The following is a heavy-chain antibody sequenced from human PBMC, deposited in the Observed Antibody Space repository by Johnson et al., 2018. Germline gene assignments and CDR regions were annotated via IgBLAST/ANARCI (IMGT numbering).Heavy chain of an antibody. J-gene: IGHJ6*03. V-gene: IGHV3-23*04. D-gene: IGHD4/OR15-4a*01. Sequence: VQLVESGGGLVQPGGSLRLSCAASGFTFSSYAMSWVRQAPGKGLEWVSGISGSGHTTYYADSVRGRFTISRDNSKNTVYMQMNSLRARDTAVYYCAQEGAAPPGYYYYLDVWGKVTTVTVSS. CDR1: GFTFSSYA. CDR2: ISGSGHTT. CDR3: AQEGAAPPGYYYYLDV.